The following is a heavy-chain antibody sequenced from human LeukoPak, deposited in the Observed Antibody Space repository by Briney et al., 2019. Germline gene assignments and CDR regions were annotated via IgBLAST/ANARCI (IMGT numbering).Heavy chain of an antibody. Sequence: GSSVKVSCKASGGTFSSYAISWVRQAPGQGLEWMGGIIPIFGTANYAQKFQGRVTITADESTSTAYMELSSLRSEDTAVYYCAREYCSSTSCYAYYFDYWGQGTLVTVSS. CDR2: IIPIFGTA. CDR3: AREYCSSTSCYAYYFDY. D-gene: IGHD2-2*01. V-gene: IGHV1-69*01. J-gene: IGHJ4*02. CDR1: GGTFSSYA.